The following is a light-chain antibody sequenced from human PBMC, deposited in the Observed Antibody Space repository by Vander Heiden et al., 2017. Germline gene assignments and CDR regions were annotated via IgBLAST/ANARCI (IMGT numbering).Light chain of an antibody. J-gene: IGKJ5*01. V-gene: IGKV1-5*03. CDR2: KAS. CDR3: QQYNTYPSIT. Sequence: DIEMTQSPSTLSASVGDRVTIICRASQNVSRWLSWFQQKPGKAHKVLIYKASNLKRGVPSRFSGSGSGTEFTLTISSLQPDDFATYYCQQYNTYPSITFGQGTRLDIK. CDR1: QNVSRW.